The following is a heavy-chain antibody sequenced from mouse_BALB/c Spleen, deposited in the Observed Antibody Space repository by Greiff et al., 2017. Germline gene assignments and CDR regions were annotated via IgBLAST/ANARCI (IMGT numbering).Heavy chain of an antibody. V-gene: IGHV3-8*02. J-gene: IGHJ3*01. Sequence: EVKLVESGPSLVKPSQTLSLTCSVTGDSITSGYWNWIRKFPGNKLEYMGYISYSGSTYYNPSLKSRISITRDTSKNQYYLQLNSVTTEDTATYYCARLDYYGSSHFAYWGQGTLVTVSA. CDR1: GDSITSGY. D-gene: IGHD1-1*01. CDR2: ISYSGST. CDR3: ARLDYYGSSHFAY.